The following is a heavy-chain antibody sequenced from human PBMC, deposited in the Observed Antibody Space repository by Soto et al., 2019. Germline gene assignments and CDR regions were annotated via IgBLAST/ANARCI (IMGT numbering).Heavy chain of an antibody. Sequence: EGQLVESGGGLVKPGETLRLSCVASGFTFKNARMSWVRQAPGKGLEWVGRIKSWSDGGTTDYGAPVKGRFTISRDDSQNTLSLQMNILRTEDTAVYYCTTGTTVAKYYFDFWGQGTLVTVSS. CDR3: TTGTTVAKYYFDF. CDR2: IKSWSDGGTT. J-gene: IGHJ4*02. CDR1: GFTFKNAR. D-gene: IGHD1-1*01. V-gene: IGHV3-15*05.